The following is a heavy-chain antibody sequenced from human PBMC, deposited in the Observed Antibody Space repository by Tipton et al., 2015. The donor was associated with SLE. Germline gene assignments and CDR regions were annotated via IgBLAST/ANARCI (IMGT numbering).Heavy chain of an antibody. D-gene: IGHD3-10*01. V-gene: IGHV4-4*02. J-gene: IGHJ6*02. CDR2: IYHSGST. CDR3: ARTKGSGSYRYGMDV. Sequence: TLSLTCAVSGGSISSSNWWSWVRQPPGTGLEWIGEIYHSGSTNYNPSLKSRVTISVDKSKTQFSLKLSSVTAADTAVYYCARTKGSGSYRYGMDVWGQGTTVTVSS. CDR1: GGSISSSNW.